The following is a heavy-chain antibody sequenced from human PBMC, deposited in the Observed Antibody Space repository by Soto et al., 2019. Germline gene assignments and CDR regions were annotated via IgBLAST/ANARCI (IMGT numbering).Heavy chain of an antibody. CDR2: IYYSGST. J-gene: IGHJ4*02. CDR1: GGSISSGGYY. CDR3: ATIIEPDYFDY. Sequence: SETLSLTCTVSGGSISSGGYYWSWIRQHPGKGLEWIGYIYYSGSTYYNPSLKSRVTISVDTSTDTAYMELSSLRSEDTAVYYCATIIEPDYFDYWGQGTLVTVSS. V-gene: IGHV4-31*03.